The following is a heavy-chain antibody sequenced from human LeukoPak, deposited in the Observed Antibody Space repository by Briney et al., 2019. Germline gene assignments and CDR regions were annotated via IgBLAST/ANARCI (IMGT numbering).Heavy chain of an antibody. V-gene: IGHV4-39*07. Sequence: PSETLSLTCTVSGGSISSSSYYWGWIRQPPGKGLEWIGSIYYSGSTYYNPSLKSRVTISVDTSKNQFSLKLSSVTAADTAVYYCASNPRYNWNYGAFDIWGQGTMVTVSS. CDR3: ASNPRYNWNYGAFDI. CDR2: IYYSGST. J-gene: IGHJ3*02. CDR1: GGSISSSSYY. D-gene: IGHD1-7*01.